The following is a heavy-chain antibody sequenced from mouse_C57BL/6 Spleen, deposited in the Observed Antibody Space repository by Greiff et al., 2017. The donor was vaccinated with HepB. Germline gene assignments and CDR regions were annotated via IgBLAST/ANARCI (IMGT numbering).Heavy chain of an antibody. D-gene: IGHD1-1*01. J-gene: IGHJ2*01. CDR2: ISSGGDYI. CDR1: GFTFSSYA. CDR3: TREYYRRIYVLFDY. V-gene: IGHV5-9-1*02. Sequence: EVRLVESGEGLVKPGGSLKLSCAASGFTFSSYAMSWVRQTPEKRLEWVAYISSGGDYIYYADTVKGRFTISRDNARNTLYLQMSSMKSEDTAMYYCTREYYRRIYVLFDYWGQGTTLTVSS.